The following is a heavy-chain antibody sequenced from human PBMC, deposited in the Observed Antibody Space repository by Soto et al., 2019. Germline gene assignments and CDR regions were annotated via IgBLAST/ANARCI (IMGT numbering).Heavy chain of an antibody. V-gene: IGHV1-2*02. CDR3: ASSQLELIDY. D-gene: IGHD1-1*01. CDR2: INPNSGGT. J-gene: IGHJ4*02. CDR1: GYTFSGYY. Sequence: ASVKVSCKASGYTFSGYYIHWLRQAPGQGLEWMGWINPNSGGTNYAQKFQGRVTVTRDTPTSTAYMELSRLTSDDTAVYYCASSQLELIDYWGQGTLVTVSS.